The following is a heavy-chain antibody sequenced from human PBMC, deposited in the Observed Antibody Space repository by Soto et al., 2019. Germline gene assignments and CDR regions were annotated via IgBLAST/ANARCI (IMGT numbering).Heavy chain of an antibody. D-gene: IGHD6-25*01. V-gene: IGHV3-30*18. CDR2: LSYDVDNK. J-gene: IGHJ6*02. Sequence: QVQLVEYGGGVVQPGRSLRLSCAASGFTFGTYGMHWVRQAPGKGLEWVALLSYDVDNKYYEDSVKGRFTISRDNSKNTLYLQMNSLIAEDTAVYYCAKDLMPGGSAARRDPYFYGRDFWGQGTTVTVSS. CDR1: GFTFGTYG. CDR3: AKDLMPGGSAARRDPYFYGRDF.